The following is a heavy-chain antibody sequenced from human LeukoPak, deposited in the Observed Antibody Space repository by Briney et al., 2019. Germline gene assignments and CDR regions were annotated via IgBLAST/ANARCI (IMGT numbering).Heavy chain of an antibody. CDR3: ARVVQLERHFDY. CDR1: GFTFSSYG. J-gene: IGHJ4*02. V-gene: IGHV3-30*03. Sequence: GGSLRLSCAASGFTFSSYGMHWVRQAPGKGLEWVAVTSYDGSNKYYADSVKGRFTISRDNAKNSLYLQMNSLRAEDTAVYYCARVVQLERHFDYWGQGTLVTVSS. CDR2: TSYDGSNK. D-gene: IGHD1-1*01.